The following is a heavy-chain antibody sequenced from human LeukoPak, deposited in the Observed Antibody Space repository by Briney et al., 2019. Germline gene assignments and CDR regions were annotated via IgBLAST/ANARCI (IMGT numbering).Heavy chain of an antibody. CDR2: ISAYNGNT. V-gene: IGHV1-18*01. CDR1: GYTFTSYG. CDR3: AREKLLWFGSWFDP. J-gene: IGHJ5*02. Sequence: ASVKVSCKASGYTFTSYGISWVRQAPGQGLEWMGWISAYNGNTNYAQKLQGRVTMTTDTSTSTAYMELRSLRSGDTAVYYCAREKLLWFGSWFDPWGQGTLVTVSS. D-gene: IGHD3-10*01.